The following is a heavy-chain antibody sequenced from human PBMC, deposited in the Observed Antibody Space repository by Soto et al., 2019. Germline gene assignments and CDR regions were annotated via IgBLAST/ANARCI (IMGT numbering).Heavy chain of an antibody. CDR2: ISGSGGTT. J-gene: IGHJ4*02. D-gene: IGHD4-17*01. CDR1: GFTFSSYA. CDR3: ATGPLYGDYVSG. V-gene: IGHV3-23*01. Sequence: EVQLLESGGGLVQPGGSLRLSCAASGFTFSSYAMSWVRQAPGKGLEWVSTISGSGGTTYYADSVKGRFTISRDNSKNTLYLQMNSLRAEDTAVYYCATGPLYGDYVSGWGQGTLVTVSS.